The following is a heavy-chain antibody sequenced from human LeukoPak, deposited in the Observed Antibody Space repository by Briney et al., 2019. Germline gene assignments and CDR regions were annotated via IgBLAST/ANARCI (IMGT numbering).Heavy chain of an antibody. Sequence: GGSLRLSCAASGFTFNTYSMNWVRQAPGKGLEWVSSISSSSSYIYYADSVKGRFTISRDNAKNSLYLQMNSLRAEDTAVYYCARPNVDTAMAPFDYWGQGTLVTVSS. CDR3: ARPNVDTAMAPFDY. V-gene: IGHV3-21*01. CDR2: ISSSSSYI. J-gene: IGHJ4*02. D-gene: IGHD5-18*01. CDR1: GFTFNTYS.